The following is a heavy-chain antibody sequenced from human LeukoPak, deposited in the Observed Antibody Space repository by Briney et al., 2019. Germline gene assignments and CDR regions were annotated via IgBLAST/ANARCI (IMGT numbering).Heavy chain of an antibody. CDR2: ISYDGSNK. Sequence: GGSLRLSCAASGFTFSSYGMHWVRQAPGKGLEWVAVISYDGSNKYYAGSVKGRFTISRDNSKNTLYLQMNSLRAEDTAVYYCAKAGPGSSNGLDYWGQGTLVTVSS. V-gene: IGHV3-30*18. CDR3: AKAGPGSSNGLDY. CDR1: GFTFSSYG. D-gene: IGHD6-13*01. J-gene: IGHJ4*02.